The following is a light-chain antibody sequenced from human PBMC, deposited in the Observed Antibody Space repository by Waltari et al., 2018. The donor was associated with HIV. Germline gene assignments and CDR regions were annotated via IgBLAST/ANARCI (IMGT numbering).Light chain of an antibody. CDR2: WAS. Sequence: DIVMTQSPDSLAVSLGERATINCKSSQSVLYSSNSKNYLNWYQQKPGQPPKLLIYWASTRESGVPDRFSGSGSGTDFTLTISSLQAEDVAVYYCQQYYSLWTFGQGTKVEIK. CDR3: QQYYSLWT. J-gene: IGKJ1*01. V-gene: IGKV4-1*01. CDR1: QSVLYSSNSKNY.